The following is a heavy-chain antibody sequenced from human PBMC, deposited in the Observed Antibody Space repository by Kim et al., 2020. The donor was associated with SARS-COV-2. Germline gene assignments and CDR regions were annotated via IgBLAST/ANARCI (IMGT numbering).Heavy chain of an antibody. CDR2: IIPIFGTA. Sequence: SVKVSCKASGGTFSSYAISWVRQAPGQGLEWMGGIIPIFGTANYAQKFQGRVTITADESTSTAYMELSSLRSEDTAVYYCASPEGGWFGESPFDYWGQGTLVTVSS. CDR3: ASPEGGWFGESPFDY. J-gene: IGHJ4*02. CDR1: GGTFSSYA. D-gene: IGHD3-10*01. V-gene: IGHV1-69*13.